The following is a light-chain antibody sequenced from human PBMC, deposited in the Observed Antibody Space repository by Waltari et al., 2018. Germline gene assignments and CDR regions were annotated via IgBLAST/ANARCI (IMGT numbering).Light chain of an antibody. V-gene: IGKV3-20*01. CDR1: QSVSRS. CDR3: QKYVSLPAT. J-gene: IGKJ1*01. Sequence: EIVLTQSPGTLSLSPGERATLSCRAGQSVSRSLAWYQQKHGQAPRLLIYDAPTRATGIPDRFSGSGSGTDFSLTISRLEPEDFAVYYCQKYVSLPATFGQGTKVEIK. CDR2: DAP.